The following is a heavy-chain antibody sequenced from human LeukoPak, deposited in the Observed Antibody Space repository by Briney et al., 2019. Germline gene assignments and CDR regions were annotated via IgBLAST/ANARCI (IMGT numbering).Heavy chain of an antibody. CDR1: GFTFSSYE. CDR2: ISYDGSKR. CDR3: AKDQQGGAGSGRFDY. D-gene: IGHD3-10*01. V-gene: IGHV3-30*04. Sequence: GGSLRLSCAASGFTFSSYEMNWVRQAPGKGLEWAAAISYDGSKRYYADSVKGRFTISRDISKNTFYLQMSSLTADDAALYYCAKDQQGGAGSGRFDYWGQGTLVTVSS. J-gene: IGHJ4*02.